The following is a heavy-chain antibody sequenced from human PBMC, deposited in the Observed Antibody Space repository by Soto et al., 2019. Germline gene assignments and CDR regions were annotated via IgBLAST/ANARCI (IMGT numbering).Heavy chain of an antibody. D-gene: IGHD3-3*01. J-gene: IGHJ4*02. CDR2: ISGSGGVT. V-gene: IGHV3-23*01. Sequence: EVQLLESGGGLVQPGGSLRLSCAASGFTFNNYGMSWVRQAPGKGLEWVSGISGSGGVTYYADSVKGRFTISRDNSKNTLFLQMNRLRAEDTAVYHCAKISICGVAYHGGFDYWGQGTLVKVPS. CDR1: GFTFNNYG. CDR3: AKISICGVAYHGGFDY.